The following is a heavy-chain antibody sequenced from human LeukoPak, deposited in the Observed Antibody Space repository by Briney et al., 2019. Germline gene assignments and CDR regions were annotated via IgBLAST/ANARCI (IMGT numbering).Heavy chain of an antibody. Sequence: SETLSLTCAVSGGSISSSNWWSWVRQPPGKGLEWIGEIYHSGSTNYNPSLKSRVTISVDTSKNQFSLKLGSVTAADTAVYYCARGSGHGSGSYSPFDYWGQGTLVTVSS. CDR2: IYHSGST. D-gene: IGHD3-10*01. V-gene: IGHV4-4*02. J-gene: IGHJ4*02. CDR1: GGSISSSNW. CDR3: ARGSGHGSGSYSPFDY.